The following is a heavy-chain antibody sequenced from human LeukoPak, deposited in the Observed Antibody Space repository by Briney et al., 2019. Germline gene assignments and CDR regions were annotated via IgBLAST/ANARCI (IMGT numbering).Heavy chain of an antibody. D-gene: IGHD2-2*01. V-gene: IGHV5-10-1*01. J-gene: IGHJ6*04. Sequence: GESLKISCKGSGYSFTSYWISWVRQMPGKGLEGMGRIDPSDSDTNYSPSFQGHVTISADKSISTAYLQWSSLKASDTAMYYCARHMVPKLGYCSSTSCPVFYYGMDVWGKGTTVTVSS. CDR1: GYSFTSYW. CDR3: ARHMVPKLGYCSSTSCPVFYYGMDV. CDR2: IDPSDSDT.